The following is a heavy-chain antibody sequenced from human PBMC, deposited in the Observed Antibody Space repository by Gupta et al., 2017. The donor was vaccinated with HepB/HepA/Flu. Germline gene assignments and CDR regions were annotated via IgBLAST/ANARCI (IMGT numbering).Heavy chain of an antibody. CDR1: GGTFSSYA. CDR2: IIPIFGTA. Sequence: QVQLVQSGAEVKKPGSSVKVSCKASGGTFSSYAISWVRQAPGQGLEWMGGIIPIFGTANYAQKFQGRVTITADESTSTAYMELSSLRSEDTAVYYCAXAVDDSSGXYGRDYYYYYMDVWGKGTTVTVSS. V-gene: IGHV1-69*01. D-gene: IGHD3-22*01. CDR3: AXAVDDSSGXYGRDYYYYYMDV. J-gene: IGHJ6*03.